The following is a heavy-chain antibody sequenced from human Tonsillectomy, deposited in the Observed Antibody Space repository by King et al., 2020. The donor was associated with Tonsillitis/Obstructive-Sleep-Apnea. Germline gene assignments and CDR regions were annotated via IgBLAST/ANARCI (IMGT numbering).Heavy chain of an antibody. J-gene: IGHJ3*02. CDR1: GYRFTSYW. CDR3: AAGLRSGSYPDAFDI. CDR2: IYPGDSDT. D-gene: IGHD1-26*01. V-gene: IGHV5-51*01. Sequence: VQLVESGAEVKKPGESLKISCKGSGYRFTSYWIGWVRQMPGKGLEWMGIIYPGDSDTRYSPSFQGQVTISADKSISIAYLQWSSLKASDTAMYYCAAGLRSGSYPDAFDIWGQGTMVTVSS.